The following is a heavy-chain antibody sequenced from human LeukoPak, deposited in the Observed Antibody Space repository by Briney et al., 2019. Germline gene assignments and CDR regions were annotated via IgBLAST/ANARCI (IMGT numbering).Heavy chain of an antibody. J-gene: IGHJ4*01. CDR2: ITAYNGNR. D-gene: IGHD1-1*01. CDR3: ARDNDKVVDH. V-gene: IGHV1-18*01. CDR1: GYTFSNYG. Sequence: ASVNVSCKTSGYTFSNYGISWVRQAPGQGLEWMGWITAYNGNRLYAQRFQGRITLTTDTSTSTSYMELRSLEYDDTAIYYCARDNDKVVDHWGQGTLVTVSS.